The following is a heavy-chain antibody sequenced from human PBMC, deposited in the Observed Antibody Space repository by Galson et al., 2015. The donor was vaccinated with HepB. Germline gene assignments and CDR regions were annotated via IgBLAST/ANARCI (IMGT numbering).Heavy chain of an antibody. CDR3: ARVPRDYSNYYYYMDV. CDR1: GFTFSSYS. D-gene: IGHD4-11*01. Sequence: SLRLSCAASGFTFSSYSMNWVRQAPGKGLEWVSYISSSSSTIYYADSVKGRFTISRDNAKNSLYLQMNSLRAEDTAVYYCARVPRDYSNYYYYMDVWGKGTTVTVSS. CDR2: ISSSSSTI. J-gene: IGHJ6*03. V-gene: IGHV3-48*01.